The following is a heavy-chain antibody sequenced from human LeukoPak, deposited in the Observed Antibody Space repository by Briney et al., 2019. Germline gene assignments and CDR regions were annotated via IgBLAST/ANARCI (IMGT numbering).Heavy chain of an antibody. CDR2: INPNSGGT. D-gene: IGHD5-12*01. Sequence: GASVKVSCKASGYTFTSYGISWVRQAPGQGLEWMGWINPNSGGTSYAQKFQGRVTMTRDTSISTAYMELNRLRSDDTAVYYCAREVYSGYDYFYWGQGTLVTVSS. CDR3: AREVYSGYDYFY. CDR1: GYTFTSYG. V-gene: IGHV1-2*02. J-gene: IGHJ4*02.